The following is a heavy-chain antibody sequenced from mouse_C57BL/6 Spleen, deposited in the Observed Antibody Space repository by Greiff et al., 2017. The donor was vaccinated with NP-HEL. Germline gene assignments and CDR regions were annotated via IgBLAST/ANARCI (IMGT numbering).Heavy chain of an antibody. V-gene: IGHV1-82*01. D-gene: IGHD3-3*01. CDR2: IYPGDGDT. CDR3: ARATEGPGDY. J-gene: IGHJ2*01. CDR1: GYAFSSSW. Sequence: QVQLQQSGPELVKPGASVKISCKASGYAFSSSWMNWVKQRPGKGLEWIGRIYPGDGDTNYNGKFKGKATLTADKSSSTAYMQLSSLTSEDSAVYFCARATEGPGDYWGQGTTLTVSS.